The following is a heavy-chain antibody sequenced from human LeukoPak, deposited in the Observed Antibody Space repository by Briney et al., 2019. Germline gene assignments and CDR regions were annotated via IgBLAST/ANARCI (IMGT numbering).Heavy chain of an antibody. Sequence: GGSLRLSCAASGFTFSTYTINWVRQAPGKGLQWVSSMCSSGDSIHLADSVKGRFSISRDSANHSLYLQMNSLGAEDTAVYYCASSGYDLDWYFDLWGRGTLVTVSS. CDR1: GFTFSTYT. D-gene: IGHD5-12*01. CDR2: MCSSGDSI. V-gene: IGHV3-21*01. CDR3: ASSGYDLDWYFDL. J-gene: IGHJ2*01.